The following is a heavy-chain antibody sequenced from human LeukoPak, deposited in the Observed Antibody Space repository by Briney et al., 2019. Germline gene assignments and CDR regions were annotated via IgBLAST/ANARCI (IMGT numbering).Heavy chain of an antibody. CDR2: IYTSGST. V-gene: IGHV4-61*02. D-gene: IGHD2-15*01. CDR3: ARHIVVVVAATIGPNWFDP. J-gene: IGHJ5*02. CDR1: GNSISSGDNY. Sequence: PSETLSLTCTVSGNSISSGDNYWSWIRQPAGKGLEWIGRIYTSGSTNYNPSLKSRVTISGDTSKSQFSLKLSSVTAADTAVYYCARHIVVVVAATIGPNWFDPWGQGTLVTVSS.